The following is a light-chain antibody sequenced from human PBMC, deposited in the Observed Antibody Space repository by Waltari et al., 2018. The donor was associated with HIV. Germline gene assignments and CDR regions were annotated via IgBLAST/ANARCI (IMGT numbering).Light chain of an antibody. CDR1: RSVNSN. CDR3: QQYENWPPIT. V-gene: IGKV3-15*01. Sequence: EIVMTQSPAPLSVSPGERVTLSCRASRSVNSNLAWYQQKPGQAPRLLIYGAFGRAAGIPARFSGGGSGTEFTLTISSLQSEDVAVYYCQQYENWPPITFGQGTRLEIK. CDR2: GAF. J-gene: IGKJ5*01.